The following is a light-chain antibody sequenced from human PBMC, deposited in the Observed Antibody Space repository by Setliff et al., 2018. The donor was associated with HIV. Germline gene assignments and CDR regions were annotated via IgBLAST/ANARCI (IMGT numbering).Light chain of an antibody. Sequence: SVLAQPPSASGTPGQRVTISCSGSSSNIVSNTVNWYRQLPGTAPKLLIYSNNQRPSGVPDRFSGSKSGTSASLGISGLQSEDEADYYCAAWDDSLNGQVFGTGTKVTVL. CDR1: SSNIVSNT. CDR2: SNN. CDR3: AAWDDSLNGQV. V-gene: IGLV1-44*01. J-gene: IGLJ1*01.